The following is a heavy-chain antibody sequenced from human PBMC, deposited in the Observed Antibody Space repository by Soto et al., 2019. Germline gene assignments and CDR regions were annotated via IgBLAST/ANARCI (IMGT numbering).Heavy chain of an antibody. J-gene: IGHJ6*02. D-gene: IGHD2-2*01. Sequence: PGGSLGLSCAASGVSVGECTMHGVRRPPGKGLEWVASMTWNRDMIGYADAVKGRFTISRDNGENSLYLQMSSLRREDQALYYCATVGYAYGFSAMDVWGLGTTVT. V-gene: IGHV3-9*01. CDR2: MTWNRDMI. CDR1: GVSVGECT. CDR3: ATVGYAYGFSAMDV.